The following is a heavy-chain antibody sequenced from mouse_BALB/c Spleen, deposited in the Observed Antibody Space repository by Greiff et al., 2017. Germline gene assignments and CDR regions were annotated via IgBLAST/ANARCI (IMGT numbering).Heavy chain of an antibody. CDR2: ISSGGGST. Sequence: DVQLVESGGGLVKPGGSLKLSCAASGFAFSSYDMSWVRQTPEKRLEWVAYISSGGGSTYYPDTVKGRFTISRDNAKNTLYLQMSSLKSEDTAMYYCARHGGYYAMDYWGQGTSVTVSS. CDR1: GFAFSSYD. CDR3: ARHGGYYAMDY. D-gene: IGHD1-1*02. V-gene: IGHV5-12-1*01. J-gene: IGHJ4*01.